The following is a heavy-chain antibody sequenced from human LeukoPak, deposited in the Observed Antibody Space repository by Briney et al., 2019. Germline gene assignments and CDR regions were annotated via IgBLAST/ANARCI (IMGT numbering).Heavy chain of an antibody. J-gene: IGHJ4*02. CDR1: GFTFSSYS. CDR2: ISSSSSYI. V-gene: IGHV3-21*01. Sequence: GGSLRLSCAASGFTFSSYSMNWVRQAPGKGLEWVSSISSSSSYIYYADSVKGRFTISRDNAKNSLYLQMNSLRAEDTAVYYCARGSYSWDYFDCWGQGTLVTVSS. CDR3: ARGSYSWDYFDC. D-gene: IGHD4-11*01.